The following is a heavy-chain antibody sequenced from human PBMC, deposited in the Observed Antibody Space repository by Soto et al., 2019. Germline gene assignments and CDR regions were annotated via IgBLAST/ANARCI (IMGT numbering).Heavy chain of an antibody. CDR1: GFTFSSYG. Sequence: GGSLRLSCAASGFTFSSYGMHWVRQAPGKGLEWVAVISYDGSNKYYADSVKGRFTISRDNSKNTLYLQMNSLRAEDTAVYYCAKDRSYYAFRSGYPYYMDVWGKGTTVTVPS. CDR2: ISYDGSNK. J-gene: IGHJ6*03. V-gene: IGHV3-30*18. D-gene: IGHD3-3*01. CDR3: AKDRSYYAFRSGYPYYMDV.